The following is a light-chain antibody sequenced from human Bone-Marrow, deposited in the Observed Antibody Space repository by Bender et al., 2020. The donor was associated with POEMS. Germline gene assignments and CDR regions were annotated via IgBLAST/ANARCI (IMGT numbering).Light chain of an antibody. CDR3: SSFTTSSTLV. CDR1: SSDIGTYNF. J-gene: IGLJ2*01. V-gene: IGLV2-14*03. Sequence: QSALTQPASVSASPGQSITISCTGTSSDIGTYNFVSWYQQHPGKAPKLIIYDVSDRPSGVSIRFSGSKSGNTASLTISGLQAEDEADYYCSSFTTSSTLVFGGGTILTVL. CDR2: DVS.